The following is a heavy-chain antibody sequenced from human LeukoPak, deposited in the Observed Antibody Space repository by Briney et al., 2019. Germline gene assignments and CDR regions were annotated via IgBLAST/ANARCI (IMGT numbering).Heavy chain of an antibody. J-gene: IGHJ1*01. CDR1: GFTFSSYS. V-gene: IGHV3-48*01. CDR2: ISSSSGTI. D-gene: IGHD3-22*01. Sequence: PGGSLRLSCAASGFTFSSYSMNWVRQAPGKGLEWVSYISSSSGTIYYADSVKGRFTISRDSAKNSLYLQMNSLRAEDTAVYYCARTYYDSSGYYDEYFQHWGQGTWSPSPQ. CDR3: ARTYYDSSGYYDEYFQH.